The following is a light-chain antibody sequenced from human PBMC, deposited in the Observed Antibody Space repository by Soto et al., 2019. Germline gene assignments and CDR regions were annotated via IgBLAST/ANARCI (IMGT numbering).Light chain of an antibody. Sequence: EIVLTQSPGTLSLSPGERATLSCRASQSISSNYLAWYQQKPGQAPRLLIYAASSRATGISDRFSGSGSGTDFTLTISRLEPEDCAVYYCQQTVTCGPGTIVAVK. J-gene: IGKJ3*01. CDR3: QQTVT. V-gene: IGKV3-20*01. CDR1: QSISSNY. CDR2: AAS.